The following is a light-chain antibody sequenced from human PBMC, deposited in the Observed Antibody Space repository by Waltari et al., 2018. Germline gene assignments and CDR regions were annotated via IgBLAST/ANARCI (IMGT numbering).Light chain of an antibody. J-gene: IGKJ4*01. CDR1: QSVGGF. Sequence: EIVLTQSPATLSLSPGDRATLSCRASQSVGGFLAWYQQKPGQAPRLLIYDASTRATGIPGRFSGSGSGTDFTLTISSLEPEDFAVYFCQQRSDWPLLTFGGGTKVEMK. CDR3: QQRSDWPLLT. CDR2: DAS. V-gene: IGKV3-11*01.